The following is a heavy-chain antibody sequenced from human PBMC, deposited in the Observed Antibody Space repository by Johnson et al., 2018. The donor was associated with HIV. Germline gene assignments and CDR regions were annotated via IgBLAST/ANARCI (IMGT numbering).Heavy chain of an antibody. CDR1: GFTFSTYG. Sequence: QVQLVESGGGVVQPGRSLRLSCAASGFTFSTYGIHWVRQSPGKGLEWVAFIRYDGSNKYYADSVKGRFTISRDNSKNTLYLQMNSLRAEDTAVYYCAFPTGATTAFDIWGQGTMVTVSS. CDR2: IRYDGSNK. CDR3: AFPTGATTAFDI. J-gene: IGHJ3*02. D-gene: IGHD4/OR15-4a*01. V-gene: IGHV3-30*02.